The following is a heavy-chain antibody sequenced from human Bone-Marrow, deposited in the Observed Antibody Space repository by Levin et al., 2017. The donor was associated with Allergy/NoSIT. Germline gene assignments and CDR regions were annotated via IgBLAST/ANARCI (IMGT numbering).Heavy chain of an antibody. Sequence: GGSLRLSCAASGFTFSSYSMNWVRQAPGKGLEWVSSISSSSSYIYYADSVKGRFTISRDNAKNSLYLQMNSLRAEDTAVYYCAREPTVVVVVPAGGMDVWGQGTTVTVSS. V-gene: IGHV3-21*01. CDR2: ISSSSSYI. J-gene: IGHJ6*02. CDR3: AREPTVVVVVPAGGMDV. CDR1: GFTFSSYS. D-gene: IGHD2-2*01.